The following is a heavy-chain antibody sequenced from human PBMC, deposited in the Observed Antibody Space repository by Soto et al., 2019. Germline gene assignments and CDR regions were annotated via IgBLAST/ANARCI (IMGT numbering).Heavy chain of an antibody. J-gene: IGHJ6*02. CDR3: ARSGYGIGYYYYGMDV. CDR2: IIPIFGTA. CDR1: GGTFSSYA. Sequence: SVKVSCKASGGTFSSYAISWVRQAPGQGLEWMGGIIPIFGTANYAQKFQGRVTITADESTSTAYMELSSLRSEDTAVYYCARSGYGIGYYYYGMDVWGQGTTVTVSS. V-gene: IGHV1-69*13. D-gene: IGHD5-12*01.